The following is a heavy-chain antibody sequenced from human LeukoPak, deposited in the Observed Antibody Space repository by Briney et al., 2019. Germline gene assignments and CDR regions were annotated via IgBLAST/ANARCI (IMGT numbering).Heavy chain of an antibody. V-gene: IGHV3-23*01. Sequence: PGGSLRLSCAASGFTFSSYGMSWVRQAPGKGLEWVSAISGSGGSTYYADSVKGRFTISRDNSKNTLYLQMNSLRAEDTAVYYCAKGRRYCSSTSCYLSSVDYWGQGTLVTVSS. CDR1: GFTFSSYG. CDR3: AKGRRYCSSTSCYLSSVDY. J-gene: IGHJ4*02. CDR2: ISGSGGST. D-gene: IGHD2-2*01.